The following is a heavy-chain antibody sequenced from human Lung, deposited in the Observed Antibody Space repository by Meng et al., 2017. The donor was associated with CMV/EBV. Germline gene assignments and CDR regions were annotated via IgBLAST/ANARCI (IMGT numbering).Heavy chain of an antibody. CDR2: ISSSGSTI. J-gene: IGHJ4*02. CDR3: ARNRGYSYGLGAY. V-gene: IGHV3-11*01. D-gene: IGHD5-18*01. Sequence: PCAASGFTFSDYYMSWIRQAPGKGLEWVSYISSSGSTIYYADSVKGRFTISRDNAKNSLYLQMNRLRAEDTAVYYCARNRGYSYGLGAYGGQGTXVTVSS. CDR1: GFTFSDYY.